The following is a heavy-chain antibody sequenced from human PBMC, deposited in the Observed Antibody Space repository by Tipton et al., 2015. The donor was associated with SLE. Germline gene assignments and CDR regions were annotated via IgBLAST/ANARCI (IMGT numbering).Heavy chain of an antibody. CDR2: VNPSGGST. CDR1: GYTFTSYY. CDR3: ARVGYSSGWYVGDAFDI. Sequence: QLVQSGAEVKKPGASVKVSCKASGYTFTSYYIHWVRQAPGQGLEWMGIVNPSGGSTRYAQKFQGRVTMTRDTSTSTVYMELSSLRSEDTAVYYCARVGYSSGWYVGDAFDIWGQGTMVTVSS. J-gene: IGHJ3*02. D-gene: IGHD6-19*01. V-gene: IGHV1-46*01.